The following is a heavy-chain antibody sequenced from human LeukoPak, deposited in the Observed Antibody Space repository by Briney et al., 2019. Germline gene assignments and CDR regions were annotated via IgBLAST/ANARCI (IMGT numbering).Heavy chain of an antibody. CDR3: ASSVAVSPSGYYGMDV. CDR1: GGSISSSNYH. D-gene: IGHD6-19*01. CDR2: IYYSGST. V-gene: IGHV4-39*01. J-gene: IGHJ6*02. Sequence: SETLSLTCSVSGGSISSSNYHWGWIRPPPGKEREWIGSIYYSGSTYHNPSLKSRLTISVDMSKNQFSLKLSSVTAADTAVYYCASSVAVSPSGYYGMDVWGQGTTVTVSS.